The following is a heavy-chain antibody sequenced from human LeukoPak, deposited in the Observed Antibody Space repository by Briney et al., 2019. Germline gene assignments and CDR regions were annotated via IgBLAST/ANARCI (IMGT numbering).Heavy chain of an antibody. CDR1: GGSFSGYY. Sequence: SETLSLTCAVYGGSFSGYYWSWIRQPPGKGLEWIGEINHSGSTNYNPSLKSRVTISVDTSKNQFSLKLSSVTAADTAVYYCARAPTTVTTNWFDPWGQGTLVTVSS. J-gene: IGHJ5*02. D-gene: IGHD4-17*01. CDR3: ARAPTTVTTNWFDP. V-gene: IGHV4-34*01. CDR2: INHSGST.